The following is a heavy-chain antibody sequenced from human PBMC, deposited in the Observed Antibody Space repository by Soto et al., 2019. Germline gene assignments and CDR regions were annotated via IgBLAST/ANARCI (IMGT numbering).Heavy chain of an antibody. Sequence: QVQLVQSGAELKKPGSSVKVSYKASGGTFSKYAISWVRQAPGQGLEWLGGIIPMFGTPNYAQKFQGRVTISADESTTTAYLELSRLRSADTAGYFCAPTLRERNFYHGLAVWGQGNTVTVSS. D-gene: IGHD2-21*02. J-gene: IGHJ6*02. CDR2: IIPMFGTP. CDR3: APTLRERNFYHGLAV. V-gene: IGHV1-69*01. CDR1: GGTFSKYA.